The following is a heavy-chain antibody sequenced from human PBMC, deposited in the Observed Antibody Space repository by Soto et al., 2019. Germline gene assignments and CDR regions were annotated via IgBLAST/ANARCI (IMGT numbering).Heavy chain of an antibody. Sequence: SETLSLTCTVSGGSISSSSYYWGWIRQPPGKGLEWIGSIYYSGSTYYNPSLKSRVTISVDTSKNQFSLKLSSVTAADTAVYYCARHAIGDYGDYVYYYYYGIDVWGQGTTVTVSS. D-gene: IGHD4-17*01. CDR2: IYYSGST. J-gene: IGHJ6*02. CDR1: GGSISSSSYY. V-gene: IGHV4-39*01. CDR3: ARHAIGDYGDYVYYYYYGIDV.